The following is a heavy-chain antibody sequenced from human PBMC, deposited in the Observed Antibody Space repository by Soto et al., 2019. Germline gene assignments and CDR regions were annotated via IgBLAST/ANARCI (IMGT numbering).Heavy chain of an antibody. CDR3: ARDSGSTSSSTYYYGMDV. Sequence: SVKVSCKASGGTFSSYAISWVRQAPGQGLEWMGGIIPIFGTANYAQKFQGRVTITADESTSTAYMELSSLRSEDTAVYYCARDSGSTSSSTYYYGMDVWGQGTTVTVSS. CDR1: GGTFSSYA. J-gene: IGHJ6*02. CDR2: IIPIFGTA. D-gene: IGHD6-6*01. V-gene: IGHV1-69*13.